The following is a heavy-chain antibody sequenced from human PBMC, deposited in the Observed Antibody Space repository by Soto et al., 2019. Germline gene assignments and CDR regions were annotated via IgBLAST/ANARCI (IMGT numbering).Heavy chain of an antibody. CDR3: ARGKKFNMITFGGVIVLPAFDY. CDR2: INHSGST. V-gene: IGHV4-34*01. D-gene: IGHD3-16*02. CDR1: GGSFSGYY. J-gene: IGHJ4*02. Sequence: SETLSLTCAVYGGSFSGYYWSWIRQPPGKGLEWIGEINHSGSTNYNPSLKSRVTISVDTSKNQFSLKLSSVTAADTAVYYCARGKKFNMITFGGVIVLPAFDYWGQGTLVTVSS.